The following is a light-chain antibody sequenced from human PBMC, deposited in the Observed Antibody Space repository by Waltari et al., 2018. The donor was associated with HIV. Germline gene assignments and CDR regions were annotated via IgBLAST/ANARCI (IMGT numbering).Light chain of an antibody. CDR2: DNN. CDR1: RSNIGRNP. J-gene: IGLJ2*01. V-gene: IGLV1-44*01. Sequence: QSVLTQPPSASGTPGQRVTIPCSGRRSNIGRNPISWYQQPPGTAPKLLISDNNQRPSGVPDRFSGSKSGTSASLAISVLQSEDEGDYYCAAWDDSLDGLFCGGTKLTV. CDR3: AAWDDSLDGL.